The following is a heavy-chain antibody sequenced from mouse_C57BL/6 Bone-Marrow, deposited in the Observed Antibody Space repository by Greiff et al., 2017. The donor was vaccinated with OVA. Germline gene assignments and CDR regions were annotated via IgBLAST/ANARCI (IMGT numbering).Heavy chain of an antibody. V-gene: IGHV5-4*03. CDR1: GFTFSSYA. J-gene: IGHJ3*01. CDR2: ISDGGSYT. CDR3: ARRSTVVATPAWFAY. Sequence: EVKLEESGGGLVKPGGSLKLSCAASGFTFSSYAMSWVRQTPEKRLEWVATISDGGSYTYYPDNVKGRFTISRDNAKNNLYLQMSHLKSEDTAMYYCARRSTVVATPAWFAYWGQGTLVTVSA. D-gene: IGHD1-1*01.